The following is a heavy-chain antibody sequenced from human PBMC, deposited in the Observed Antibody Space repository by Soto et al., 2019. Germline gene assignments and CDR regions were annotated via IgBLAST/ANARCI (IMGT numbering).Heavy chain of an antibody. CDR1: GGSISSYY. D-gene: IGHD2-2*01. CDR3: ARACSSNSCYDVFDY. J-gene: IGHJ4*02. V-gene: IGHV4-4*07. Sequence: QVQLQESGPGLLKPSETLSLTCTVSGGSISSYYWSWIRQPAGKGLEWIGRIYTSGSTNYNPSLMRRVTMSVDTSKSQFSLKLSSVTAADTAVYYCARACSSNSCYDVFDYWGQGTLVTVSS. CDR2: IYTSGST.